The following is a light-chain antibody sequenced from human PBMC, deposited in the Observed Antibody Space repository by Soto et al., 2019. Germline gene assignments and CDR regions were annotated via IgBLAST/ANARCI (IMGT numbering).Light chain of an antibody. V-gene: IGKV1-5*01. Sequence: DVQMTQSPSTLSASAGERVSISCRASESISSWLAWYQQKPGKAPKLLIYDASSLESGVPSRFSGSGSGTDFTLTISRLEPEDFAVYYCQQYGGSPFTFGPGTKVDIK. J-gene: IGKJ3*01. CDR2: DAS. CDR1: ESISSW. CDR3: QQYGGSPFT.